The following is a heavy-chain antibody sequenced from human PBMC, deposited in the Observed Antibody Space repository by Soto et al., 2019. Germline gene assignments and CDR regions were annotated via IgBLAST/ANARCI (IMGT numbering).Heavy chain of an antibody. J-gene: IGHJ4*02. CDR2: IYHSGST. V-gene: IGHV4-30-2*01. CDR1: GGSISSGGYS. D-gene: IGHD3-22*01. Sequence: QLQLQESGSGLVKPSQTLSLTCAVSGGSISSGGYSWSWIRQPPGKGLEWIGYIYHSGSTYYNPSLNSRVTISVDRSNNQFSLKLSSVTAADTAVYYCARVTDSSGYQFAYWGQGTLVTVSS. CDR3: ARVTDSSGYQFAY.